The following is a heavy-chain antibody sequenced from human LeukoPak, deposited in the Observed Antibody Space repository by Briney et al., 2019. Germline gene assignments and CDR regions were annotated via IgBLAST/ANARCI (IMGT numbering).Heavy chain of an antibody. CDR3: ATVLLWSFNWFDP. Sequence: GASVKVSCKASGGTFSSYAISWVRQAPGQGLEWMGGIIPIFGTANYAQKFQGRVTMTEDTSTDTAYMELSSLRSEDTAVYYCATVLLWSFNWFDPWGQGTLVTVSS. V-gene: IGHV1-69*06. CDR2: IIPIFGTA. CDR1: GGTFSSYA. J-gene: IGHJ5*02. D-gene: IGHD3-10*01.